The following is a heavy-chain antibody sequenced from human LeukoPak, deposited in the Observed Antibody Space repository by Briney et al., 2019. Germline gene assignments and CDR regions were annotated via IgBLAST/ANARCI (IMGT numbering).Heavy chain of an antibody. J-gene: IGHJ5*02. CDR1: GGPISSGYY. Sequence: SQTLSLTCTVSGGPISSGYYWSWIRQHPTKGLEWIAYTYYSGETYYSPSLKSRVTISVDTAKNQFSLKSNSVTAADTAVYYCARHIGGYYINNWFDPRGQGTLVTVSS. CDR2: TYYSGET. CDR3: ARHIGGYYINNWFDP. V-gene: IGHV4-31*03. D-gene: IGHD3-10*01.